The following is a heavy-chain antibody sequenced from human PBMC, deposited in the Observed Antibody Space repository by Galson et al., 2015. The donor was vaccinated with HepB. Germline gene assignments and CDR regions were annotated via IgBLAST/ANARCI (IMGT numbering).Heavy chain of an antibody. J-gene: IGHJ6*02. D-gene: IGHD2-15*01. V-gene: IGHV3-48*02. CDR3: ARRCSGGSCYSGYYYCYGMDV. CDR2: ISSSSSTI. Sequence: SLRLSCAASGFTFSSYSMNWVRQAPGKGLEWVSYISSSSSTIYYADSVKGRFTISRDNAKNSLYLQMNSLRDEDTAVYYCARRCSGGSCYSGYYYCYGMDVWGQGTTVTVSS. CDR1: GFTFSSYS.